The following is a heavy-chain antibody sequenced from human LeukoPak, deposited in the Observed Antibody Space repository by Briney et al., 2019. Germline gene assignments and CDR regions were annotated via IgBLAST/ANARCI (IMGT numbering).Heavy chain of an antibody. D-gene: IGHD4-17*01. CDR3: ARDASSDYGDYYYYMDV. CDR2: ISSSGSTI. J-gene: IGHJ6*03. V-gene: IGHV3-48*03. Sequence: GGSLRLSCAASGFTFSSYEMNWVRQAPGKGLEWVSYISSSGSTIYYADSVKGRFTFSRDNAKNSLYLQMNSLRAEDTAVYYCARDASSDYGDYYYYMDVWGKGTTVTVSS. CDR1: GFTFSSYE.